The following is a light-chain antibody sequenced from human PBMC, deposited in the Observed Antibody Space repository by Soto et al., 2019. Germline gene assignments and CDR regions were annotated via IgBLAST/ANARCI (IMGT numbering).Light chain of an antibody. CDR3: QQRSNWPLSIT. J-gene: IGKJ5*01. Sequence: EIVLTQSPATLSLSPGERATLSCRASQSVSTYLAWYQQKLGQAPRLLIYDASNRATGIPARFSGSGSGTDFTLTISSLEPEDFAVYSCQQRSNWPLSITFGQGTRLEIK. CDR1: QSVSTY. V-gene: IGKV3-11*01. CDR2: DAS.